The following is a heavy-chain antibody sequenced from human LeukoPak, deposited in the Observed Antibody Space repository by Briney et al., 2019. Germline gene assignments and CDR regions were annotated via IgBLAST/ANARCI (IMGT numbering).Heavy chain of an antibody. J-gene: IGHJ4*02. D-gene: IGHD6-19*01. V-gene: IGHV4-59*08. CDR2: IYYSGST. Sequence: SETLSLTCTASGGSISSYYWSWIRQPPGKGLEWIGYIYYSGSTNYNPSLKSRVTISVDTSKNQFPLKLSSVTAADTAVYYCARQLATSSGWWGNYFDYWGQGTLVTVSS. CDR1: GGSISSYY. CDR3: ARQLATSSGWWGNYFDY.